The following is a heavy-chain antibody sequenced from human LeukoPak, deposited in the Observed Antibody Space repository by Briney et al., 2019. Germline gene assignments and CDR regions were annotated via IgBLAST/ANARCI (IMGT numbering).Heavy chain of an antibody. J-gene: IGHJ4*02. CDR3: AKDVQSWPTYFDY. Sequence: PGGSLRLSCAASGFTFSNYAMSGVRQAPGKGLQWVSAISGSGGTTNYADSVKGRFTISRDNSRNSLYLQMNSLRGEDSAVYYCAKDVQSWPTYFDYWGQGTLVTVSS. CDR1: GFTFSNYA. CDR2: ISGSGGTT. V-gene: IGHV3-23*01. D-gene: IGHD1-1*01.